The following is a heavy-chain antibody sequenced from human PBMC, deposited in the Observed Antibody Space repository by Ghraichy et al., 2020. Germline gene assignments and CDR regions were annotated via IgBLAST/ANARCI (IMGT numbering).Heavy chain of an antibody. CDR2: IKQDGSEK. J-gene: IGHJ4*02. V-gene: IGHV3-7*03. D-gene: IGHD1-26*01. CDR1: GFTFSSYW. CDR3: ARLVGATKLRFDY. Sequence: GGSLRLSCAASGFTFSSYWMSWVRQAPGKGLEWVANIKQDGSEKYYVDSVKGRFTISRDNAKNSLYLQMNSLRAEDTAVYYCARLVGATKLRFDYWGQGTLVTGSS.